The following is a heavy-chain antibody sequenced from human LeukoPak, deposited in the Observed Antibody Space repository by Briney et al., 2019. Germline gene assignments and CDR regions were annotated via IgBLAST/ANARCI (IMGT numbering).Heavy chain of an antibody. CDR1: GGSISSSSYY. CDR3: ARDDYRGVTNFDP. CDR2: IYYSGST. D-gene: IGHD3-10*01. J-gene: IGHJ5*02. Sequence: SQTLSLTCTVSGGSISSSSYYWGWIRQPPGKGLEWIGSIYYSGSTYYNPSLKSRVTISVDTSKNQFSLQLTSVTAADTAVYYCARDDYRGVTNFDPWGQGTLVTVSS. V-gene: IGHV4-39*07.